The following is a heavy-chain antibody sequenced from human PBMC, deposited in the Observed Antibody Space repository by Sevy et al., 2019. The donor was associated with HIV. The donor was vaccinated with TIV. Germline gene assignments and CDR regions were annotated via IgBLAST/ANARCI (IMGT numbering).Heavy chain of an antibody. CDR3: ARKAYSGSRQGGSFDY. J-gene: IGHJ4*02. V-gene: IGHV3-48*01. CDR2: ISSSSSTI. D-gene: IGHD1-26*01. Sequence: GSLRLSCAASGFTFSSYSMNWVRQAPGKGLEWVSYISSSSSTIYYADSVKGRFTISRDNAKNSLYLQMNSLRAEDTAVYYCARKAYSGSRQGGSFDYWGQGTLVTVSS. CDR1: GFTFSSYS.